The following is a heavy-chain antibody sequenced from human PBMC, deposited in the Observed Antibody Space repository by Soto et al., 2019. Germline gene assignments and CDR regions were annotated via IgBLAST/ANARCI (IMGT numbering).Heavy chain of an antibody. CDR2: IYYSGST. CDR1: GGSISSGDYY. D-gene: IGHD3-22*01. J-gene: IGHJ4*02. CDR3: ARVSFYYASSGYYHY. V-gene: IGHV4-30-4*01. Sequence: SETLSLTCTVSGGSISSGDYYWSWIRQPPGKGLEWIGYIYYSGSTYYNPSLKSRVTISVDTSKNQFSLKLSSVTAADTAVYYCARVSFYYASSGYYHYSGQGTLITVSS.